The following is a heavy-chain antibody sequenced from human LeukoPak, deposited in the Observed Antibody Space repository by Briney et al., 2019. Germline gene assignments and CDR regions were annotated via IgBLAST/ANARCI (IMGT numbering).Heavy chain of an antibody. V-gene: IGHV4-34*01. CDR1: GGSFSGYY. CDR3: ARLRRITIFGVVILNWFDP. D-gene: IGHD3-3*01. Sequence: SETLSLTCAVYGGSFSGYYWSWIRQPPGKGLEWIGEINHSGSTNYNPSLKSRVTISVDTSKNQFSLKLSSVTAADTAVYYCARLRRITIFGVVILNWFDPWGQGTLVTVSS. CDR2: INHSGST. J-gene: IGHJ5*02.